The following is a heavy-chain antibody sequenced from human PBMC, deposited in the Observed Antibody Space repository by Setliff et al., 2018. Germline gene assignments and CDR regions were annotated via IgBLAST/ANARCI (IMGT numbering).Heavy chain of an antibody. CDR3: ARDLQPNYYGTVNGYSSYYGLDV. D-gene: IGHD3-9*01. CDR1: GFTFSSYS. CDR2: ISSSSSYI. Sequence: GGSLRLSCAASGFTFSSYSMNWVRQAPGKGLEWVSPISSSSSYIYYADSVKGRFTISRDNAKNSLYLQMNSLRAEDTAVYYCARDLQPNYYGTVNGYSSYYGLDVWGQGTTVTVSS. V-gene: IGHV3-21*01. J-gene: IGHJ6*02.